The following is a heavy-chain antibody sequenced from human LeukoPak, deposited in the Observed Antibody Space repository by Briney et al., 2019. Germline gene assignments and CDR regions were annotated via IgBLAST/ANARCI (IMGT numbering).Heavy chain of an antibody. CDR2: VNPNRGGT. CDR3: ARGGRNIVVVPAAIEWGFDP. CDR1: GYTFTGHH. Sequence: GSVKVSCKASGYTFTGHHIHWVRQAPGQGLELMGWVNPNRGGTNYAQKFQGRVTMTRDTSISTAYMELSRLRSDDTAVYYCARGGRNIVVVPAAIEWGFDPWGQGTLVTVSS. J-gene: IGHJ5*02. V-gene: IGHV1-2*02. D-gene: IGHD2-2*01.